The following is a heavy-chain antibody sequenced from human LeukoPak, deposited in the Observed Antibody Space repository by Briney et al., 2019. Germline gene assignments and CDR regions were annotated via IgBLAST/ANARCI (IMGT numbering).Heavy chain of an antibody. V-gene: IGHV4-34*01. CDR3: AREAQYCSGGRCYGGYFQH. J-gene: IGHJ1*01. CDR1: GGSFSGYY. Sequence: SETLSLTCAVYGGSFSGYYWSWIRQPPGKGLEWIGEMNHSEATDYNPSFKSRATILVDTSKNQFSLKLSSVTAADTAVYYCAREAQYCSGGRCYGGYFQHWGQGTLVTVSS. CDR2: MNHSEAT. D-gene: IGHD2-15*01.